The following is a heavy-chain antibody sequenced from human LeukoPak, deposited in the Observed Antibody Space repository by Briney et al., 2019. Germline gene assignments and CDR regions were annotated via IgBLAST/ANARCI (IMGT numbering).Heavy chain of an antibody. CDR3: AKDFVVVPGNVNYFDS. CDR1: GFTFSSYA. V-gene: IGHV3-23*01. Sequence: GGSLRLSCAASGFTFSSYAMTWVRQAPGKGLEWVSVISGSGDNTYYADSVKGRFTVSRDNSKNTLYVQMKSLRAEDTAVYYCAKDFVVVPGNVNYFDSWGQGTLVTVSS. CDR2: ISGSGDNT. J-gene: IGHJ4*02. D-gene: IGHD2-21*02.